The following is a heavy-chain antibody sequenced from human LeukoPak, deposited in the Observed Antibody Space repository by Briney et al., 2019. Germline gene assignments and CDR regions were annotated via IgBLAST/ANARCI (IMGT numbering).Heavy chain of an antibody. D-gene: IGHD6-19*01. Sequence: GGSLRLSCAASGFTFSSYAMTWVRQAPGKGLEWVSAISGTGGTTYYADSVKGRFTISRDNSKNTLYLQMNSLRAEDTAVYYCAKMNGRGIAVAGSGIIDYWGQGTLVTVSS. J-gene: IGHJ4*02. CDR1: GFTFSSYA. V-gene: IGHV3-23*01. CDR2: ISGTGGTT. CDR3: AKMNGRGIAVAGSGIIDY.